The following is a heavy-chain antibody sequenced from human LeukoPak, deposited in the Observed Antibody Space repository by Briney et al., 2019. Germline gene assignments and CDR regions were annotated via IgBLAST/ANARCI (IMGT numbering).Heavy chain of an antibody. V-gene: IGHV3-74*03. D-gene: IGHD6-13*01. CDR1: EFTFSSYW. CDR2: IDSGGSRT. J-gene: IGHJ4*02. Sequence: GGSLSLSCVAAEFTFSSYWMHWVRQAPGKGLVWVSRIDSGGSRTKYADSEKGRFTISRDNAENTLYLQLNSLRGDDTAVYYCVRDRTAAAGEFDYWGQGTLVTVSS. CDR3: VRDRTAAAGEFDY.